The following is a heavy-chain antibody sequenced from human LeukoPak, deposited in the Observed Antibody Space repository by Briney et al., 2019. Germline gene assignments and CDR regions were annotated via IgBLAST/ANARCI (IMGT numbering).Heavy chain of an antibody. CDR2: IAPISGTP. D-gene: IGHD3-10*01. CDR3: AREGEYYSESGNLVDATDV. CDR1: GGTFTHYV. Sequence: SVKVSCKASGGTFTHYVISWVRQAPGQGLEWMGGIAPISGTPMYAQRFQGRVTITADTSTYTAYLEMSSLTSEDTAVYYCAREGEYYSESGNLVDATDVWGQGTMVTASA. V-gene: IGHV1-69*06. J-gene: IGHJ3*01.